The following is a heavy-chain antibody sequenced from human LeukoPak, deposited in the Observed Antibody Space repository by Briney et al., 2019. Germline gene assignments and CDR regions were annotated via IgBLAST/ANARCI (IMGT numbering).Heavy chain of an antibody. CDR1: GFTFSSYG. CDR2: ISYDGSNK. D-gene: IGHD4-17*01. J-gene: IGHJ4*02. V-gene: IGHV3-30*18. Sequence: PGRSLRLSCAASGFTFSSYGMHWVRQAPGKGLEWVAVISYDGSNKYYADSVKGRFTISRDNSKNTLYLQMNSLRAEDTAVYYCAEIGPNGDDYWGQGTLVTVSS. CDR3: AEIGPNGDDY.